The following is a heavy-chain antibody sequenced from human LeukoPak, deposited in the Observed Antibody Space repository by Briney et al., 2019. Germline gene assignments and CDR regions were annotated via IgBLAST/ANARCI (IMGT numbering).Heavy chain of an antibody. Sequence: PSETLSLTCTVSGGSISSYYWSWIRQPAGKGLEWIGRIYTGGNTNYNSSLKSRVTISVDTSKNQFSLKLSSVTAADTAVYYCARLLRYFDWSEQWDAFDIWGQGTMVTVSS. D-gene: IGHD3-9*01. J-gene: IGHJ3*02. V-gene: IGHV4-4*07. CDR3: ARLLRYFDWSEQWDAFDI. CDR1: GGSISSYY. CDR2: IYTGGNT.